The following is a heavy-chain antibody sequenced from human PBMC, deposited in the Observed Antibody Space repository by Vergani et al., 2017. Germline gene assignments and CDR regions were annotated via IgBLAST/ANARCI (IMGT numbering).Heavy chain of an antibody. CDR3: ARDHGYNYHFDY. Sequence: QVQLQESGPGLVKPSETLSLTCAVSGYSISSGYYWSWIRQPAGKGLEWIGRIYTSGSTNYNPSLKSRVTMSVDTSKNQFSLKLSSVTAADTAVYYCARDHGYNYHFDYWGQGTLVTVSS. D-gene: IGHD5-24*01. J-gene: IGHJ4*02. V-gene: IGHV4-61*02. CDR2: IYTSGST. CDR1: GYSISSGYY.